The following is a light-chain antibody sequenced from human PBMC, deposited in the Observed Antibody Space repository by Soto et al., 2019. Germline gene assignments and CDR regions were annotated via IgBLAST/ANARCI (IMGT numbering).Light chain of an antibody. Sequence: QSVLTQSPSASASLGASVKLTCTLSSGDSSYAIAWHQQQPEKGPRYLMKVDSDGSHNKGDGISDRFSGSRSGTERYLTISSLQSEDEADYYCQTWGTGSHVVFGGGPKLTVL. V-gene: IGLV4-69*01. J-gene: IGLJ2*01. CDR1: SGDSSYA. CDR3: QTWGTGSHVV. CDR2: VDSDGSH.